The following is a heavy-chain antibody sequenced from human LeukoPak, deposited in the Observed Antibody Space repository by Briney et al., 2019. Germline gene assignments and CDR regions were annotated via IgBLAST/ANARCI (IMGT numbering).Heavy chain of an antibody. V-gene: IGHV4-30-2*01. CDR2: IYHSGST. CDR1: GGSISSGGYS. CDR3: ARGQRGYSGYDPEYFQH. D-gene: IGHD5-12*01. Sequence: SETLSLTCAVSGGSISSGGYSWSWIRQPPGKGLEWIGYIYHSGSTYYNPSLKSRVTISVDRSKNQFSLKLSSVTAADTAVYYCARGQRGYSGYDPEYFQHWGQGTLVTVSS. J-gene: IGHJ1*01.